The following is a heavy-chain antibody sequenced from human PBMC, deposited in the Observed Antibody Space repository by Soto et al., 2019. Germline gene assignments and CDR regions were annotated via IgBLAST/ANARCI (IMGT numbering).Heavy chain of an antibody. D-gene: IGHD4-17*01. V-gene: IGHV3-11*01. Sequence: GSLRLSCATSGFTFSDYYMSWIRQAPGKGLEWVSYIGTRGNTKYYADSVRDRFTISRDNAKNSLYLQMNSLRADDTAVYYCARDGTEYYGEYYDYWGQGIPVTVSS. J-gene: IGHJ4*02. CDR3: ARDGTEYYGEYYDY. CDR1: GFTFSDYY. CDR2: IGTRGNTK.